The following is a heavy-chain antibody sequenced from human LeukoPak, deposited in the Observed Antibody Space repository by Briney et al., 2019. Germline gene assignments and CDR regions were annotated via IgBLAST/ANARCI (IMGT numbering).Heavy chain of an antibody. J-gene: IGHJ4*02. CDR2: IYYSGST. V-gene: IGHV4-39*01. Sequence: SETLSLTCTVSGGSISSSSYYWGWIRQPPGKGLEWIGSIYYSGSTYYNPSLKSRVTISVDTSKNQFSLKLSSVTAADTAVYYCVSAPLTSFDYWGQGTLVTVSS. CDR1: GGSISSSSYY. D-gene: IGHD4/OR15-4a*01. CDR3: VSAPLTSFDY.